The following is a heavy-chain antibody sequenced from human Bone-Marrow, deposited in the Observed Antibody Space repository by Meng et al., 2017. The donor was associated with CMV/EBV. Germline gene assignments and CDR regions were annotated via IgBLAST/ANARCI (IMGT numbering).Heavy chain of an antibody. CDR3: ARSGDTAMLGDY. CDR1: GGSISSGDYY. CDR2: IYYSGST. Sequence: SETLSLTCTVSGGSISSGDYYWSWIRQPPGKGLEWIGYIYYSGSTYYNPSLKSRVTISVDTSKNQFSLKLSSVTAADTAVYYCARSGDTAMLGDYWGQGTLVTVSS. D-gene: IGHD5-18*01. J-gene: IGHJ4*02. V-gene: IGHV4-30-4*08.